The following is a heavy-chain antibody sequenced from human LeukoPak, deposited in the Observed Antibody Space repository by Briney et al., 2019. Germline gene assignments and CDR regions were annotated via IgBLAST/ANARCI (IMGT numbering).Heavy chain of an antibody. CDR1: GGSITSGSYY. CDR2: LYTSGTT. Sequence: SETLSFTCTVSGGSITSGSYYWTWIRQPAGKGLEWIGHLYTSGTTSYNPSLQSRVTISADTSKHQFSLRLTSVTAADTAVYYCARAGGSVGWYGTIDSWGQGTLVTVSS. D-gene: IGHD6-19*01. J-gene: IGHJ4*02. CDR3: ARAGGSVGWYGTIDS. V-gene: IGHV4-61*09.